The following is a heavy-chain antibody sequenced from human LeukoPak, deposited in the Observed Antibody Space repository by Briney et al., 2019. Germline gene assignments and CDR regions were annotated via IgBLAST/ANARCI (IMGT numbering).Heavy chain of an antibody. CDR2: IYYIGST. J-gene: IGHJ4*02. CDR1: GDPMSHYY. V-gene: IGHV4-59*08. Sequence: SETLSLTCTVSGDPMSHYYWSWFRQAPGKGVECLGYIYYIGSTTYSPSLKSRVTISVDTSKSLFSLNLTSVTAADTGVYYCARRTTGLFDYWGLGTLVTVSS. D-gene: IGHD4-17*01. CDR3: ARRTTGLFDY.